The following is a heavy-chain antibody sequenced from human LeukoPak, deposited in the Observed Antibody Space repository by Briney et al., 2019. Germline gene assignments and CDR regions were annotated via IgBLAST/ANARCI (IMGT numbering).Heavy chain of an antibody. CDR2: ISGSGGST. J-gene: IGHJ5*02. CDR1: GFTFSSYA. CDR3: AKIWRAGITMIVVALDP. V-gene: IGHV3-23*01. D-gene: IGHD3-22*01. Sequence: GGSLRLSCAASGFTFSSYAMHWVRQAPGKGLEWVSAISGSGGSTYYADSVKGRFTISRDNSKNTLYLQMNSLRAEDTAVYYCAKIWRAGITMIVVALDPWGQGTLVTVSS.